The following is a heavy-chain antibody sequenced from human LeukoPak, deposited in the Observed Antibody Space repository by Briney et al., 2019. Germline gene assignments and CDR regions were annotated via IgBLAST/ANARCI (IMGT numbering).Heavy chain of an antibody. Sequence: GASVNVSCKVAGVTFNSYSVIWVRQDPGQGLEWMGRIIPIVDITNYAQKFQGRVTITADKSSSTVYMELSGLRSDDTATYYCARSVTALDYYYYMDVWGKGTTVTVSS. J-gene: IGHJ6*03. D-gene: IGHD4-11*01. CDR2: IIPIVDIT. V-gene: IGHV1-69*02. CDR3: ARSVTALDYYYYMDV. CDR1: GVTFNSYS.